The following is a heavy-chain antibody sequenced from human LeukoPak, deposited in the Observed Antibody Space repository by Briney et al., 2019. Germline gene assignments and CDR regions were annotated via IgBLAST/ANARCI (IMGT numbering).Heavy chain of an antibody. Sequence: SETLSLTCAVYGGSFSGYYWSWIRQPPGKGLEWIGEINHSGSTNYNPSLKSRVTISVDTSKDQFSLKLSSVTAADTSVYYCARGRFDFWSGPFAGYWGQGTLVTVSS. D-gene: IGHD3-3*01. CDR3: ARGRFDFWSGPFAGY. CDR1: GGSFSGYY. J-gene: IGHJ4*02. V-gene: IGHV4-34*01. CDR2: INHSGST.